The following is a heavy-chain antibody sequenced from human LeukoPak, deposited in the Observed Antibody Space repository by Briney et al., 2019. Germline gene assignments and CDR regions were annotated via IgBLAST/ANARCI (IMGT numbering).Heavy chain of an antibody. V-gene: IGHV1-69*05. CDR3: ARDGGGPRILYFPFFV. Sequence: SVKVSCKASGGTFSSYAISWVRQAPGQGLEWMGGIIPIFGTANYAQKFQGRVTITTDESTSTAYMELSSLRSEDTAVYYCARDGGGPRILYFPFFVWGQGTLVTVSS. CDR2: IIPIFGTA. D-gene: IGHD2-15*01. J-gene: IGHJ4*02. CDR1: GGTFSSYA.